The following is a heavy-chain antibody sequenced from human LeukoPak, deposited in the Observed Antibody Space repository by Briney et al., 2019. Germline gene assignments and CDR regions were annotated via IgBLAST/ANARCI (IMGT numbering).Heavy chain of an antibody. CDR3: ARDHDSAYYDILTGYYMASLFDY. CDR2: ISYDGSNK. Sequence: GRSLRLSCAASGFTFSSYGMHWVRQAPGKGLEWVAVISYDGSNKYYADSVKGRFTISRDNSKNTLYLQMNSLRAEDTAVYYCARDHDSAYYDILTGYYMASLFDYWGQGTLVTVSS. CDR1: GFTFSSYG. V-gene: IGHV3-30*03. J-gene: IGHJ4*02. D-gene: IGHD3-9*01.